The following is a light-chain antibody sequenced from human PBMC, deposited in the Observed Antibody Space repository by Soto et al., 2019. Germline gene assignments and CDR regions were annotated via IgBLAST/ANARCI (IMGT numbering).Light chain of an antibody. CDR2: EVD. Sequence: QPVLTQPASVSESPGQSITISCSGTTSDVGIYNLVSWYQQHPGKAPKLVIYEVDKRPSGVSNRFSGSRSGNTASLTISGLQSEDEADYYCSSYAGSRWVFGGGTKLTVL. J-gene: IGLJ3*02. CDR1: TSDVGIYNL. V-gene: IGLV2-23*02. CDR3: SSYAGSRWV.